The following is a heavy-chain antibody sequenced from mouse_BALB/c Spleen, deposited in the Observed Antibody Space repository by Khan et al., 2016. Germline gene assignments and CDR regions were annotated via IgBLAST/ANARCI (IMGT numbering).Heavy chain of an antibody. V-gene: IGHV2-6-7*01. Sequence: QVQLKQSGPGLVAPSLSLSITCTVSGFSLTGYGVNWVRQSPGKGLEWLGKIWGDGSTDYNPALKSRLSITKDNSKSQAFLKMNSLQTDDTARYYCASDGGTGTSWYFDVWGAGTTVTVSS. D-gene: IGHD4-1*01. CDR1: GFSLTGYG. CDR2: IWGDGST. CDR3: ASDGGTGTSWYFDV. J-gene: IGHJ1*01.